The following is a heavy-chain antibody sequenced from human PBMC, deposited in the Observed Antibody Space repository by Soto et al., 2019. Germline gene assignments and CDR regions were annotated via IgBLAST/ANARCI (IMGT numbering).Heavy chain of an antibody. D-gene: IGHD2-2*01. CDR2: IYHSGST. V-gene: IGHV4-30-2*01. CDR1: GGSISSGGYS. J-gene: IGHJ4*02. CDR3: ARVKYGYFDY. Sequence: SETLSLTCAVSGGSISSGGYSWIWIRQPPGKGLEWIGYIYHSGSTYYNPSLKSRVTISVDRSKNQFSLKLSSVTAADTAVYYCARVKYGYFDYWGQGTLVTVSS.